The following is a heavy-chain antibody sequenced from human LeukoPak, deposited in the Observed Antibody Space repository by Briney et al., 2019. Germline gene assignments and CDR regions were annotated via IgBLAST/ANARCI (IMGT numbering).Heavy chain of an antibody. D-gene: IGHD3-10*01. CDR1: GGTFSSYA. J-gene: IGHJ4*02. CDR2: IIPIFGTA. Sequence: SVKVSCKASGGTFSSYAISWVRQAPGQGLEWMGRIIPIFGTANYAQKFQGRVTITTDESTSTAYMELSSLRSEDTAVYYCARGRYYGSGSYIYWGQGTVVTVSS. CDR3: ARGRYYGSGSYIY. V-gene: IGHV1-69*05.